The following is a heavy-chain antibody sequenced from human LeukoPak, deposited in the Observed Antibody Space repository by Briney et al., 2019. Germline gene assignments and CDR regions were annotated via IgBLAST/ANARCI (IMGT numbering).Heavy chain of an antibody. CDR3: AIGAVVVPAAI. D-gene: IGHD2-2*01. CDR1: GFTFSDYY. CDR2: ISSSGSTI. J-gene: IGHJ4*02. V-gene: IGHV3-11*01. Sequence: AGSLRLSCAASGFTFSDYYMSWIRQAPGKGLEWVSYISSSGSTIYYADSVKGRFTISRDNAKNSQYLQKNSLRAEDTAVYYCAIGAVVVPAAIWGQGTLVTVSS.